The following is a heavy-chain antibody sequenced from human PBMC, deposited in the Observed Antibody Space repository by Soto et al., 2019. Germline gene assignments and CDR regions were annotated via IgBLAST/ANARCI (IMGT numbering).Heavy chain of an antibody. CDR3: AAASSTSGGYYGMDV. CDR2: IVIGSGHT. V-gene: IGHV1-58*02. D-gene: IGHD2-2*01. Sequence: ASVKVSCKTSGFTFTSSAMQWVRQARGQRLEWIGWIVIGSGHTNYAQKFQERVTITRDMSTSTAYMELSSLRSEDTAVYYCAAASSTSGGYYGMDVWGQGTTVTVSS. J-gene: IGHJ6*02. CDR1: GFTFTSSA.